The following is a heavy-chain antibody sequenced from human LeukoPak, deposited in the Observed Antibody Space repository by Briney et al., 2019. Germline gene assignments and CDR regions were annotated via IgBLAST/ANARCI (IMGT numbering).Heavy chain of an antibody. J-gene: IGHJ3*02. V-gene: IGHV5-51*01. CDR1: GYGFTSYW. CDR3: ARKPWRAFDI. D-gene: IGHD1-14*01. CDR2: IYPSDSDT. Sequence: GEALQISFKGSGYGFTSYWIGWGRPMPGKGRGWRGIIYPSDSDTRYSTYFQGKVTISADKSISTAYLQWSSLKASDTAMYYCARKPWRAFDIWGQGTMVTVSS.